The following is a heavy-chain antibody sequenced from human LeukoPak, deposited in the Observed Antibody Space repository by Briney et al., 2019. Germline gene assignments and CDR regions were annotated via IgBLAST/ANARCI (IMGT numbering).Heavy chain of an antibody. V-gene: IGHV4-59*11. D-gene: IGHD3-22*01. Sequence: PSETLSLTCTVSGGSFTTHYWTWIRQPPGKGLEWIGHIYYIGSTNYNPSLKSRVAISVDTSKKQFSLKLSSVTAADTAFYYCARMYYDTSGSLDPWGQGTLVTVSS. CDR1: GGSFTTHY. CDR2: IYYIGST. J-gene: IGHJ5*02. CDR3: ARMYYDTSGSLDP.